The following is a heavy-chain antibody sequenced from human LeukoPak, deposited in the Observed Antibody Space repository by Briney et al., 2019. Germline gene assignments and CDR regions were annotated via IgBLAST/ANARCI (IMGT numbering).Heavy chain of an antibody. V-gene: IGHV4-39*07. CDR2: IYYSGTT. CDR3: ARAGQGYCTSAGCFLSLDY. D-gene: IGHD2-2*01. CDR1: GGSISSSSYY. J-gene: IGHJ4*02. Sequence: SGTLSLTCTVSGGSISSSSYYWGWIRQAPGKGLEWIGSIYYSGTTYYNPSLKSRITISVDTSKNQFSLKLNSVTAADTAVYYCARAGQGYCTSAGCFLSLDYWGQGTLVTVSS.